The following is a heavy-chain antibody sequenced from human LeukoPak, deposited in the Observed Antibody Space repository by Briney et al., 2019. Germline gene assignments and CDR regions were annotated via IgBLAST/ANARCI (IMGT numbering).Heavy chain of an antibody. D-gene: IGHD6-6*01. Sequence: PGGSLRLSCAASGFTFSSYGMHWVRQAPGKGLEWVAVIWYDGSNKYYADSVKGRFTISRDNSKNTLYLQMNSLRAEDTAVYYCARDTRPGIAARRNWFDPWGQGTLVTVSS. CDR2: IWYDGSNK. CDR3: ARDTRPGIAARRNWFDP. CDR1: GFTFSSYG. J-gene: IGHJ5*02. V-gene: IGHV3-33*01.